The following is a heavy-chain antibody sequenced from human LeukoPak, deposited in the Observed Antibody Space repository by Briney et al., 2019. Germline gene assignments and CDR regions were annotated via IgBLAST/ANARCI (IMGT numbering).Heavy chain of an antibody. Sequence: GASVKVSCKASGCTFTGYYMHWVRQAPGQGLERMGWINPNSGGTNYAQKFQGRVTMTRDTSISTAYMELSRLRSDDTAVYYCARTWVVPAASLDYWGQGTLVTVSS. V-gene: IGHV1-2*02. CDR2: INPNSGGT. CDR3: ARTWVVPAASLDY. D-gene: IGHD2-2*01. J-gene: IGHJ4*02. CDR1: GCTFTGYY.